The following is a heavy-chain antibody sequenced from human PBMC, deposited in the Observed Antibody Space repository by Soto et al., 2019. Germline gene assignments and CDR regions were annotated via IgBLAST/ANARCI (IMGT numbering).Heavy chain of an antibody. CDR3: ARDELLWFGELLLSYYYYGMDV. J-gene: IGHJ6*02. CDR2: ISSSSSTI. D-gene: IGHD3-10*01. V-gene: IGHV3-48*02. CDR1: GFTFSSYS. Sequence: PGGALRLSCVASGFTFSSYSMNWVRQAPGKGLEWVSYISSSSSTIYYADSVKGRFTISRDNAKNSLYLQMNSLRDEDTAVYYCARDELLWFGELLLSYYYYGMDVWGQGTTVTVSS.